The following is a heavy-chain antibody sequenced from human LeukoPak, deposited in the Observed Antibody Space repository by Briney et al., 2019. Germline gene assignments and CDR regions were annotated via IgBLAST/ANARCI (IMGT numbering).Heavy chain of an antibody. CDR3: ARRCRETIAAAGTHNWFDP. CDR2: INPSGGST. CDR1: GYTFTSYY. D-gene: IGHD6-13*01. Sequence: ASVKVSCKASGYTFTSYYMHWVRQAPGQGLEWMGIINPSGGSTSYAQKFQGRVTMTRDTSTSTVYMELSSLRSEDTAVYYCARRCRETIAAAGTHNWFDPWGQGTLVTVS. J-gene: IGHJ5*02. V-gene: IGHV1-46*01.